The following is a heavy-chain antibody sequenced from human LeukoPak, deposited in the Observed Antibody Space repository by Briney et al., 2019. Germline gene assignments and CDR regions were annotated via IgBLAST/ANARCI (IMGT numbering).Heavy chain of an antibody. Sequence: PSETLSLTCTVSGGSISGSSYYWGWIRQPPGKGLEWIGYIYYSGSTNYNPSLKSRVTISVDTSKNQFSLKLSSVTAADTAVYYCARDLLGYCSSTSCYRWFDPWGQGTLVTVSS. CDR2: IYYSGST. CDR3: ARDLLGYCSSTSCYRWFDP. J-gene: IGHJ5*02. D-gene: IGHD2-2*01. CDR1: GGSISGSSYY. V-gene: IGHV4-61*01.